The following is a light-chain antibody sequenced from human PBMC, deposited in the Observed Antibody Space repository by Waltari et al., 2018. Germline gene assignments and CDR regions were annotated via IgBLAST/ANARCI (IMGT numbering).Light chain of an antibody. CDR2: WAS. J-gene: IGKJ4*01. Sequence: DIVMTQSPDSLAVSLGERATINCKSSQSVLYSSNNKNYLAWYQQKPGQPPKLLIYWASTRESGVPDRFSGSGSGTDFTLTISSLQAEDEADYFCQSYDSSLSGIFGGGTK. CDR3: QSYDSSLSGI. CDR1: QSVLYSSNNKNY. V-gene: IGKV4-1*01.